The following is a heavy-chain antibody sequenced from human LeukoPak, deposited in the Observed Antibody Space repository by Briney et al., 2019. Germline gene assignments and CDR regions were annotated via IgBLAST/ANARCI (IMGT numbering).Heavy chain of an antibody. CDR3: ARHLEGVFDY. CDR1: GSRFTSYW. J-gene: IGHJ4*02. CDR2: IYPGDSDT. V-gene: IGHV5-51*01. Sequence: GESLKISCKGSGSRFTSYWIGWVRQMPGKGLEWMGIIYPGDSDTRYSPSFQGQATISADKSISTAYLQWSSLKASDTAMYYCARHLEGVFDYWGQGTLVTASS.